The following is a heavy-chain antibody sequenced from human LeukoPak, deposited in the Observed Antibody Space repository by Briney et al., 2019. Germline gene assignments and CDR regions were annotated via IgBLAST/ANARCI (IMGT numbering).Heavy chain of an antibody. Sequence: SETLSLTCTVSGGSVSGGSYYWSWLRQPAGKGLEWIGRFHNTGGPIYNPSLKGRGTISVDTSRNLFSLKLSSVTAADTAVYYCARVDWITMVRGVKGRYFDYWGQGTLVTVSS. D-gene: IGHD3-10*01. V-gene: IGHV4-61*10. CDR3: ARVDWITMVRGVKGRYFDY. CDR1: GGSVSGGSYY. CDR2: FHNTGGP. J-gene: IGHJ4*02.